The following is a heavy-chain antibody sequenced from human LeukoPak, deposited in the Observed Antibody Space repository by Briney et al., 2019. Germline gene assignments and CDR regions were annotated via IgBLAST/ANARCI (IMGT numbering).Heavy chain of an antibody. D-gene: IGHD1-26*01. V-gene: IGHV4-59*01. CDR2: MYYSGST. J-gene: IGHJ4*02. Sequence: SETLSLTCTVSGDSISSYYWSWIRQPPGKGLEWIGYMYYSGSTNYNPSLKSRVTISVDTSKNQFSLKLSSVTAADTAVYYCASLYSGSYDTGSFDYFNYWGQGTLVTVSS. CDR1: GDSISSYY. CDR3: ASLYSGSYDTGSFDYFNY.